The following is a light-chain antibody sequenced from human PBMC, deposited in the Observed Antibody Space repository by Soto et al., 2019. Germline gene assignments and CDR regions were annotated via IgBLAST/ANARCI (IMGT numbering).Light chain of an antibody. V-gene: IGKV1-39*01. CDR1: QDISSS. J-gene: IGKJ1*01. CDR2: AAS. Sequence: DIQMTQSPSSLSASIGDRVTISCRASQDISSSLNWYQHKSGKAPKLLIYAASGLHSGVPSRFSGSGSGTDFTLTISSLQPEDFATYYCLPHNSYPRTFGQGTKVDIK. CDR3: LPHNSYPRT.